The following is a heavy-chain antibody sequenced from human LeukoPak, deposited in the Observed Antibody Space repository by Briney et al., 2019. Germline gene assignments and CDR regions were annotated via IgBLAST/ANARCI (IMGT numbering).Heavy chain of an antibody. CDR1: GYTLTELS. CDR2: FDPEDGET. Sequence: WASVKVSCKVSGYTLTELSMHWVRQAPGKGREWMGGFDPEDGETIYAQKFQGRVTMTEDTSTDTAYMELSSLRSEDTAVYYCATQGEQWLERDAFDIWGQGTVVTVSS. D-gene: IGHD6-19*01. CDR3: ATQGEQWLERDAFDI. J-gene: IGHJ3*02. V-gene: IGHV1-24*01.